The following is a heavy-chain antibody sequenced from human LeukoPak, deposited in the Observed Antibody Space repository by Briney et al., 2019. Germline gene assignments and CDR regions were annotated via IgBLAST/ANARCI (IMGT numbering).Heavy chain of an antibody. J-gene: IGHJ3*02. D-gene: IGHD2-2*02. CDR3: ARDQYLNYAFDI. CDR2: ISYDGSNK. CDR1: GFTFSSYA. V-gene: IGHV3-30-3*01. Sequence: GGSLRLSCAASGFTFSSYAMHWVCQAPGKGLEWVAVISYDGSNKYYADSVKGRFTISRDNSKNTLYLQMNSLRAEDTAVYYCARDQYLNYAFDIWGQGTMVTVSS.